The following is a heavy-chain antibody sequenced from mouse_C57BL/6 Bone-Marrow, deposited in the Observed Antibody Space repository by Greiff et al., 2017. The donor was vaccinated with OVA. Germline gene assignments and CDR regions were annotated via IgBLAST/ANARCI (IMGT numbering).Heavy chain of an antibody. Sequence: QVQLQQPGAELVMPGASVTLSCKASGYTFTSYWMHWVKQRPGQGLEWIGEIDPSDSYTNYNQKFKGKSTLTVDKSSSTAYMQLSSLTSEDSAVYYCARLDGYYYYAMDDWGQGTSVTVSS. CDR2: IDPSDSYT. D-gene: IGHD2-3*01. V-gene: IGHV1-69*01. CDR1: GYTFTSYW. CDR3: ARLDGYYYYAMDD. J-gene: IGHJ4*01.